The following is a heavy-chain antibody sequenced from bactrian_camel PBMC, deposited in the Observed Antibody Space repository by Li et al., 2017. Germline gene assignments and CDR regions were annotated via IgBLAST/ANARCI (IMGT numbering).Heavy chain of an antibody. J-gene: IGHJ4*01. Sequence: QLVESGGGLVQPGGSLRLSCAASGFTFSSYWMYWVRQAPGKGLEWVSAINSGGGTTYYADSVKGRFTISRDNAKNTVYLQMNSLKPEDTAMYYCAARPFSGGYCTTMMSWYGDWGQGTQVTVS. V-gene: IGHV3S25*01. CDR2: INSGGGTT. D-gene: IGHD2*01. CDR3: AARPFSGGYCTTMMSWYGD. CDR1: GFTFSSYW.